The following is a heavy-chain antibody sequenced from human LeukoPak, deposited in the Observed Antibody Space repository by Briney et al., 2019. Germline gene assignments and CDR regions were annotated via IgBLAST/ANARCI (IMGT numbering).Heavy chain of an antibody. D-gene: IGHD6-6*01. CDR1: GFTFSNYW. CDR2: IKQDGSEK. V-gene: IGHV3-7*01. CDR3: ASGSSSSGYYYGMDV. J-gene: IGHJ6*02. Sequence: PGGSLRLSCAASGFTFSNYWMSWVRQAPGKGLEWVANIKQDGSEKYYVDSVKGRFTISRDNAKNSLYLQMNSLRAEDTAVYYCASGSSSSGYYYGMDVWGQGTTVTVSS.